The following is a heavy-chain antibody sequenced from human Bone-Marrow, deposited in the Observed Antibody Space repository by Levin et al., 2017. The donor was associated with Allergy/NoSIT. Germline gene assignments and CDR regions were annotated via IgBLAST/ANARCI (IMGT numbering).Heavy chain of an antibody. J-gene: IGHJ2*01. Sequence: KISCKASGGTFSSYAISWVRQAPGQGLEWMGGIIPIFGTANYAQKFQGRVTITADKSTSTAYMELSSLRSEDTAVYYCAGRGLWYFDLWGRGTLVTVSS. D-gene: IGHD3-10*01. CDR3: AGRGLWYFDL. CDR2: IIPIFGTA. V-gene: IGHV1-69*06. CDR1: GGTFSSYA.